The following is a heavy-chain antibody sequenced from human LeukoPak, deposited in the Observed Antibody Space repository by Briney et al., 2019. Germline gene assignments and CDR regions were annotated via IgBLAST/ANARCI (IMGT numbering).Heavy chain of an antibody. CDR3: ARLHDGYRYGADY. J-gene: IGHJ4*02. V-gene: IGHV4-61*05. D-gene: IGHD5-18*01. CDR2: IYYSGST. CDR1: GGSISRSSYY. Sequence: SETLSLTCTVSGGSISRSSYYWGWIRQPPGKGLEWIGYIYYSGSTNYNPSLKSRVTISVDTSKNQFSLKLSPVTAADTAVYYCARLHDGYRYGADYWGQGTLVTAS.